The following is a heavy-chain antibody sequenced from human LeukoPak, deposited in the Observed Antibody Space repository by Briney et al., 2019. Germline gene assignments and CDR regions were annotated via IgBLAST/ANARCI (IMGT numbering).Heavy chain of an antibody. J-gene: IGHJ6*03. Sequence: GGSLSLSCAASGFTFSSYAMSWVRPAPGKGLEWVSSITSSSSYIYYADSVKGRFTISRDNAKNSLYLQMDSLRVEDTAEYYCARDPYSGNYGAYYYYYMDVWGKGTTVTVSS. CDR3: ARDPYSGNYGAYYYYYMDV. V-gene: IGHV3-21*06. D-gene: IGHD1-26*01. CDR2: ITSSSSYI. CDR1: GFTFSSYA.